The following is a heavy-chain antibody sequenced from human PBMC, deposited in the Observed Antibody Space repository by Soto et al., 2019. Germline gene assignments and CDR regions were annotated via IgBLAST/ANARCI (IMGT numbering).Heavy chain of an antibody. V-gene: IGHV1-2*02. CDR3: ATGESKVYYDDTPYYPLEF. Sequence: GASVKVSCKASGYPFTSYGISWVRHAPGQGLEWMGWINPKSGGTKYAQNFQGRVTMTRDTSTSTAYIELSRLRSDDTAGFYCATGESKVYYDDTPYYPLEFWGPGTQVTVSS. CDR1: GYPFTSYG. J-gene: IGHJ4*02. D-gene: IGHD3-22*01. CDR2: INPKSGGT.